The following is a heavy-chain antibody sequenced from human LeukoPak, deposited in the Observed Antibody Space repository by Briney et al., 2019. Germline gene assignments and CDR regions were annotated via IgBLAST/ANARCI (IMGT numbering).Heavy chain of an antibody. CDR2: VYSSGST. CDR3: ARDRSSGWYVVDY. Sequence: PSQTLSLTCTVSGGSISSGSYYWSWIRQPAGKGLEWIGRVYSSGSTNYNPSLKSRVTMSIDTSKNQFSLKLSSVTAADTAVYYCARDRSSGWYVVDYWGQGTLVTVSS. CDR1: GGSISSGSYY. J-gene: IGHJ4*02. V-gene: IGHV4-61*02. D-gene: IGHD6-19*01.